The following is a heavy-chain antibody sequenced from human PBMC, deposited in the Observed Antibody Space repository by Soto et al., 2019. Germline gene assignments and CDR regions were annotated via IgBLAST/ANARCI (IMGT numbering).Heavy chain of an antibody. CDR1: GYTFTKYY. J-gene: IGHJ6*02. D-gene: IGHD3-22*01. CDR3: GRDVGFDDSSGYYYYYGMDV. V-gene: IGHV1-46*03. Sequence: QVQLVQSGAEVKKPGASVKVSCKASGYTFTKYYMHWVRQAPGQGLEWMGIINPGVGSRRYAQKFQRRVTMTWNTSTSTLYMELSSLRSEDTAVYYCGRDVGFDDSSGYYYYYGMDVWGQGTTVTVSS. CDR2: INPGVGSR.